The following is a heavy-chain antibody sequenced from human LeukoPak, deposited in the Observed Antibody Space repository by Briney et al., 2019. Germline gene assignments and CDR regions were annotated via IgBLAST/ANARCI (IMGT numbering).Heavy chain of an antibody. CDR3: ARDYSSGWYGVLAFDI. V-gene: IGHV1-2*02. CDR1: GYTFTGYY. J-gene: IGHJ3*02. Sequence: ASVKVSCKASGYTFTGYYMHWVRQAPGQGLEWMGWINPNSGGTNYAQKFQGRVTMPRDRSISTAYMELSRLRSDDTAVYYCARDYSSGWYGVLAFDIWGQGTMVTVSS. CDR2: INPNSGGT. D-gene: IGHD6-19*01.